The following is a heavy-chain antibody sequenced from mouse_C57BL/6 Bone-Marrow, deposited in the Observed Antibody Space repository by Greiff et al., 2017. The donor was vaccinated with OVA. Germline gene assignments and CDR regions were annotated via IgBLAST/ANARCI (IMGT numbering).Heavy chain of an antibody. CDR2: IHPNSGST. CDR3: ARGGDSSGYEYYFDY. D-gene: IGHD3-2*02. J-gene: IGHJ2*01. V-gene: IGHV1-64*01. CDR1: GYTFTSYW. Sequence: VQLQQPGAELVKPGASVKLSCKASGYTFTSYWMHWVKQRPGQGLEWIGMIHPNSGSTNYNEKFKSKATLTVDKSSSTAYMQLSSLTSEDSAVYYCARGGDSSGYEYYFDYWGQGTTLTVSS.